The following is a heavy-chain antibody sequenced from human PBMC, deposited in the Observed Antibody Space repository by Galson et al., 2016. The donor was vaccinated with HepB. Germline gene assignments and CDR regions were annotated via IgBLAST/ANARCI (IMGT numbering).Heavy chain of an antibody. V-gene: IGHV3-48*02. D-gene: IGHD3-10*01. CDR1: GFALSSYN. Sequence: SLRLSCAASGFALSSYNMNWVRQAPGKGLEWISYISGGSYTINYAGSVKGRFTISRDNARNSLYLQMNSLGDDDTAVYYCTRGLHVDLSGWYFDLWGRGALVTVSS. CDR2: ISGGSYTI. J-gene: IGHJ2*01. CDR3: TRGLHVDLSGWYFDL.